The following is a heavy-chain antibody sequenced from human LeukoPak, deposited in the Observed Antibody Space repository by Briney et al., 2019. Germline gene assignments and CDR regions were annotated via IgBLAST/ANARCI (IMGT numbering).Heavy chain of an antibody. J-gene: IGHJ6*02. V-gene: IGHV1-2*04. D-gene: IGHD6-13*01. CDR2: INPNSGGT. CDR1: GYTFTGYY. Sequence: ASVKVSCKASGYTFTGYYMHWVRQAPGQGLEWMGWINPNSGGTNYAQKFQGWVTMTRDTSISTAYMELSRLRSDDTAVYYCARSPHYSSSWFASVTTRAYYYYGMDVWGQGTTVTVSS. CDR3: ARSPHYSSSWFASVTTRAYYYYGMDV.